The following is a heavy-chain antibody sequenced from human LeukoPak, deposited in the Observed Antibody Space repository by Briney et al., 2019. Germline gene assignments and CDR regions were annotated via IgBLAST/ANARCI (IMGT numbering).Heavy chain of an antibody. CDR1: GSTFSGYY. D-gene: IGHD5-18*01. CDR2: ITISGSAT. CDR3: ARDGDTTSKVDY. J-gene: IGHJ4*02. Sequence: NSGGSLRLSCAAAGSTFSGYYMSWLRQAPGKGLEWVSYITISGSATYSADSVKGRFTISRDNAKNSLYLQMNSLRVEDTAVYYCARDGDTTSKVDYWGQGTLVTVSS. V-gene: IGHV3-11*01.